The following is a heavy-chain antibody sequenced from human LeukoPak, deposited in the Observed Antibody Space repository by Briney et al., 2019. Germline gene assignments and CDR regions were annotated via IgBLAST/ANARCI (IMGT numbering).Heavy chain of an antibody. Sequence: GSLRLSCAASGFTFSSYDMHWVRQATGKGLEWVSAIGTAGGTYYPGSVKGRFTISRENAKNSLYLQMNSLRAGDTAVYYCARVGVRTPYYWYFDLWGRGTLVTVSS. CDR2: IGTAGGT. J-gene: IGHJ2*01. V-gene: IGHV3-13*01. D-gene: IGHD3-16*01. CDR3: ARVGVRTPYYWYFDL. CDR1: GFTFSSYD.